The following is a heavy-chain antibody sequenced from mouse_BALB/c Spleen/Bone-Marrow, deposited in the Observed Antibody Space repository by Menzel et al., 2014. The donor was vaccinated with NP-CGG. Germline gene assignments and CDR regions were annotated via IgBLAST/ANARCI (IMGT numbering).Heavy chain of an antibody. CDR1: GYTFTSYW. D-gene: IGHD1-2*01. V-gene: IGHV1-7*01. Sequence: QVQLQQSGAELAKPGASVKMSCKASGYTFTSYWMHWVKQRPGQGLEWIGYINPSTGYTEYNQKFKDKATLTADKSSSTAYMQLSSLTSEDSAVYYCARSPHYYDLDYWGLGTTLTVSS. J-gene: IGHJ2*01. CDR2: INPSTGYT. CDR3: ARSPHYYDLDY.